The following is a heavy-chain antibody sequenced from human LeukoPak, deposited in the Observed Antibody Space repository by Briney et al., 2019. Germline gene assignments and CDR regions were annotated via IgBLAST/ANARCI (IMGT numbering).Heavy chain of an antibody. D-gene: IGHD3-10*01. CDR2: IGTAGDT. V-gene: IGHV3-13*01. Sequence: GGSLRLSCAASGFTFSSYDMHWVRQATGKGLEWVSAIGTAGDTYYPGSVKGRFTISRENAKNSLYLQMNSLRAGDTAVYCCARGSLEADAFDIWGQGTMVTVSS. CDR3: ARGSLEADAFDI. J-gene: IGHJ3*02. CDR1: GFTFSSYD.